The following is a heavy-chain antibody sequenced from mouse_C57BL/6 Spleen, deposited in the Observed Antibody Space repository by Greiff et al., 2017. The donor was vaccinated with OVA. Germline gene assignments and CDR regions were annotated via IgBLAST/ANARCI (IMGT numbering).Heavy chain of an antibody. CDR2: IYPGSGNT. V-gene: IGHV1-66*01. CDR1: GYSFTSYY. D-gene: IGHD1-1*01. J-gene: IGHJ4*01. CDR3: ANYYGRIHAMDY. Sequence: QVQLKQSGPELVKPGASVKISCKASGYSFTSYYIHWVKQRPGQGLEWIGWIYPGSGNTKYNEKFKGKATLTADTSSSTAYMQLSSLTSEDSAVYYCANYYGRIHAMDYWGQGTSVTVSS.